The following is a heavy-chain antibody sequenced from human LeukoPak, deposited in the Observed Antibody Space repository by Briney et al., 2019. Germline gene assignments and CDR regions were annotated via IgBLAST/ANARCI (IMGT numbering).Heavy chain of an antibody. D-gene: IGHD6-13*01. J-gene: IGHJ4*02. Sequence: RASETLSLTCAVYCGSFSGYYWSWLRQPPRKGLEWIGEINHSGSTNYNPSLKSRVTISVDTSKNHFSLKLSSVTAADTAVYYCARRPRQRQLFSGGGKYYFDYWGQGTLVTVSS. CDR1: CGSFSGYY. CDR2: INHSGST. V-gene: IGHV4-34*01. CDR3: ARRPRQRQLFSGGGKYYFDY.